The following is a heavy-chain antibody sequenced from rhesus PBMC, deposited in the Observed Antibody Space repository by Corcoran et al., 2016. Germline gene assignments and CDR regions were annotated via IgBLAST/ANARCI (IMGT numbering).Heavy chain of an antibody. V-gene: IGHV4-76*01. CDR2: IYGSSGST. CDR1: GGSFCSDYDG. CDR3: AHLIMLRYYFDY. D-gene: IGHD3-22*01. J-gene: IGHJ4*01. Sequence: QVKLQESGPGLLKPSEPLSPTCAASGGSFCSDYDGSWFSTPPGKGLEWIGDIYGSSGSTNYKPSLKSRLTISKDASNNQFSLRLSSVTAADTAVYFCAHLIMLRYYFDYWGQGVLVAVSS.